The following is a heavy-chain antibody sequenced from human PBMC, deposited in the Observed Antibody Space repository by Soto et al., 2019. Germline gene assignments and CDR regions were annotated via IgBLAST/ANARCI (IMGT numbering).Heavy chain of an antibody. CDR1: GFTFSSYE. D-gene: IGHD2-21*02. Sequence: PGGSLRLSCAASGFTFSSYEMNWVRQAPGKGLEWVSYISSSDSTISYAGSVKGRFTISRDNAKNSLFLHMNSLRAEDTAMYYCAKDAVSGDGLWLVSDWGQGTPVTVSS. V-gene: IGHV3-48*03. CDR3: AKDAVSGDGLWLVSD. CDR2: ISSSDSTI. J-gene: IGHJ4*02.